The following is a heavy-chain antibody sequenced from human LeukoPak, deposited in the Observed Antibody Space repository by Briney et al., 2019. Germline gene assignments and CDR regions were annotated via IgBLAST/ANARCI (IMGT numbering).Heavy chain of an antibody. D-gene: IGHD1-26*01. V-gene: IGHV1-8*01. CDR1: GYTFTSYD. Sequence: ASVKVSCKASGYTFTSYDINWARQATGQGLEWMGWMNPNSGNTGYAQKFQGRVTMTRNTSISTAYMELSSLRSEDTAVYYCARGWEPNDAFDIWGQGTMVTVSS. CDR2: MNPNSGNT. CDR3: ARGWEPNDAFDI. J-gene: IGHJ3*02.